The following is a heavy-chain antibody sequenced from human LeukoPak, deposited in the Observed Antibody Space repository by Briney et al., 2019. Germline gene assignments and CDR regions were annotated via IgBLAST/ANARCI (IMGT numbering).Heavy chain of an antibody. CDR3: ARGTTGAYFGTPPYFDY. CDR1: GASINGYY. D-gene: IGHD7-27*01. J-gene: IGHJ4*02. V-gene: IGHV4-59*01. CDR2: IYYSGST. Sequence: SEPLSLTCSVSGASINGYYWSWIRQPPGKGLECIGYIYYSGSTNYNPSLESRVTISLDTSRNQFSLRLRSVTAADTAVCFCARGTTGAYFGTPPYFDYWGQGSLVTVSS.